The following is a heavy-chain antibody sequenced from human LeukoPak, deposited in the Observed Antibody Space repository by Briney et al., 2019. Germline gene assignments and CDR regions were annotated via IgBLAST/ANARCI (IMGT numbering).Heavy chain of an antibody. CDR3: LGYCSGGSCYSGGY. CDR2: ISGSGGST. V-gene: IGHV3-23*01. Sequence: GGSLRLSCAASGFTFSSYAMSWVRQAPGKGLEWVSAISGSGGSTYYADSVKGRFTISRDNSKNTQSLQMNSLRAEDTAVYYCLGYCSGGSCYSGGYWGQGTLATVSS. J-gene: IGHJ4*02. D-gene: IGHD2-15*01. CDR1: GFTFSSYA.